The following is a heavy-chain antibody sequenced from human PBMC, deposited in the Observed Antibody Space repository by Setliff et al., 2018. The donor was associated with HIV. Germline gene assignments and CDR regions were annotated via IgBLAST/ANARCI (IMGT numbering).Heavy chain of an antibody. Sequence: GESLKISCKGSGYSFTSYWIGWVRQMPRKGLEWMGIIYPADSDTRYSPSFQGQVTISADKSISTAYLQWSSLKASDTAMYYCARLLSVGYYTYYFDYWGQGTLVTVPQ. CDR3: ARLLSVGYYTYYFDY. V-gene: IGHV5-51*01. J-gene: IGHJ4*02. D-gene: IGHD3-22*01. CDR2: IYPADSDT. CDR1: GYSFTSYW.